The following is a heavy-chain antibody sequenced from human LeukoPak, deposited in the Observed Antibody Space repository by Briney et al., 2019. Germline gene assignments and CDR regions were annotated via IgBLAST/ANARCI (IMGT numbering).Heavy chain of an antibody. CDR1: GFTFSSYA. J-gene: IGHJ4*02. CDR3: GRDRGMGISL. CDR2: ISGSGDST. Sequence: GGSLRLSCAASGFTFSSYATSWVRQAPGKGLEWVSAISGSGDSTYYGDSVKGRFTISRDNSKNTLYLQMNSLRAEDTAVYYCGRDRGMGISLWGQGTLVTVSS. D-gene: IGHD6-13*01. V-gene: IGHV3-23*01.